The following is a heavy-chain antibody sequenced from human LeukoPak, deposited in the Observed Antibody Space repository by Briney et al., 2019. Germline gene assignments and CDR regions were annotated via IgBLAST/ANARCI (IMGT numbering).Heavy chain of an antibody. CDR2: IKEDGSEK. Sequence: GGSLRLSCAASGFTFSSYWMSWVRQAPGKGLEWVANIKEDGSEKYYVDSVKGRFTISRDNAKNSLYLQMNSLRAEDTAVYYCAARTVYYYDSSGYYSDYWGQGTLVTVSS. CDR3: AARTVYYYDSSGYYSDY. J-gene: IGHJ4*02. CDR1: GFTFSSYW. V-gene: IGHV3-7*01. D-gene: IGHD3-22*01.